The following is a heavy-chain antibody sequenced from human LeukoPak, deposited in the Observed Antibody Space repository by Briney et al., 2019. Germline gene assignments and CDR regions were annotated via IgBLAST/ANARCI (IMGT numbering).Heavy chain of an antibody. J-gene: IGHJ4*02. CDR3: AKSERWELLGFGFDY. D-gene: IGHD1-26*01. CDR1: GYTFTSYY. CDR2: INPSGGST. Sequence: ASVKVSCKASGYTFTSYYMHWVRQAPGQGLEWMGIINPSGGSTSYAQKFQGRVTMTRDTSTSTVYMELSSLRAEDTALYYCAKSERWELLGFGFDYWGQGTLVTVSS. V-gene: IGHV1-46*01.